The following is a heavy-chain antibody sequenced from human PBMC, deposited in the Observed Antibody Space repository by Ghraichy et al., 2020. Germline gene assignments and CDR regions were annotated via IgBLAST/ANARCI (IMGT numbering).Heavy chain of an antibody. CDR1: GGSISSGGYS. J-gene: IGHJ4*02. CDR2: TYYSGST. Sequence: LRLSCTASGGSISSGGYSWSWIRQHPGQGLVWIGYTYYSGSTYYNPSRKSRVTISVDPSKNQFSLKLSSVTAADTAVYYCARGRDSSGYGLAISIDYWGQGTLVTVSS. D-gene: IGHD3-22*01. CDR3: ARGRDSSGYGLAISIDY. V-gene: IGHV4-31*03.